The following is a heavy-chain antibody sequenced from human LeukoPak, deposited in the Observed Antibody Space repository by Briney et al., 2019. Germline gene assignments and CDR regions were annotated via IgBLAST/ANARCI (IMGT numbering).Heavy chain of an antibody. CDR1: GFTFSSYE. CDR3: ARVGYSSDY. J-gene: IGHJ4*02. Sequence: GGSLRLSCAVSGFTFSSYEMNWVRQAQGKWLEWVSYISSSGSNIYYADPVKGRFTISRDNAKNSLYLQMNSLRAEDTAVYYCARVGYSSDYWGQGTLVTVSS. CDR2: ISSSGSNI. D-gene: IGHD6-13*01. V-gene: IGHV3-48*03.